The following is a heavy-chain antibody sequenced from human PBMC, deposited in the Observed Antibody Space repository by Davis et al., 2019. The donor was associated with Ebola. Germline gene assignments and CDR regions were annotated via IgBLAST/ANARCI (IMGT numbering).Heavy chain of an antibody. CDR2: ISSSGSTI. J-gene: IGHJ6*02. V-gene: IGHV3-11*01. CDR1: GFTFSDYY. CDR3: ARGMWLLYYGMDV. D-gene: IGHD5-12*01. Sequence: GESLKISCAASGFTFSDYYISWIRQAPGKGLEWVSYISSSGSTIYYADSVKGRFTISRDNAKNSLYLQMNSLRAEDTAVYYCARGMWLLYYGMDVWGQGTTVTVSS.